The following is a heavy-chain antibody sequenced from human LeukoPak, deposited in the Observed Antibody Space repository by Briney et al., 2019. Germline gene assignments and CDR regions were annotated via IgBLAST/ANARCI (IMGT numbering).Heavy chain of an antibody. J-gene: IGHJ6*03. CDR2: IYYSGST. D-gene: IGHD3-10*01. CDR1: GGSISSYY. Sequence: SETLSLTCTVSGGSISSYYWSWIRQPPGKGLEWIGYIYYSGSTNYNPSLKSRVTISVDTSKNQFSLKLSSVTAADTAVYYCSVRGVLQNSYYYMDVWGKGTTVTISS. V-gene: IGHV4-59*01. CDR3: SVRGVLQNSYYYMDV.